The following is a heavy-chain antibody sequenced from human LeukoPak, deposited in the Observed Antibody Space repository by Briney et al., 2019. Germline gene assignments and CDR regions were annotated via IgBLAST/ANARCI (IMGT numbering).Heavy chain of an antibody. CDR2: IYYSGST. V-gene: IGHV4-39*01. CDR3: ARHLLQITTRPWFDP. CDR1: GGSISSGSYY. J-gene: IGHJ5*02. Sequence: PSETLSLTCTVSGGSISSGSYYWGWIRQPPGKGLEWIGTIYYSGSTYYNPSLKSRVTISVDTSKNQFSLKVSSVIAADTAVYYCARHLLQITTRPWFDPWGQGTLVTVSS. D-gene: IGHD3-22*01.